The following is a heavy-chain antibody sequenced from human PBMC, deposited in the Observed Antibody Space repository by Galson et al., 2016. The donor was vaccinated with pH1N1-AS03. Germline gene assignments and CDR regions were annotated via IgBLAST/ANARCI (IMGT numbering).Heavy chain of an antibody. Sequence: SLRLSCAAPGFTFSSYAMYWVRQAPGKGLEYVSAISGNGVSTYYANSVKGRFTISRDNSKNPLYLQMGRLRAEDMAVYYCARGPVSYSNYWFPPPDYWGQGTLVTVSS. D-gene: IGHD6-13*01. CDR1: GFTFSSYA. CDR3: ARGPVSYSNYWFPPPDY. J-gene: IGHJ4*02. V-gene: IGHV3-64*01. CDR2: ISGNGVST.